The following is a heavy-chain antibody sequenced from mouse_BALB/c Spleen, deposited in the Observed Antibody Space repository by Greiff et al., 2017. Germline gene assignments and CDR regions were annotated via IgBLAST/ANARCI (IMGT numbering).Heavy chain of an antibody. V-gene: IGHV5-17*02. CDR3: ARSGNLDY. D-gene: IGHD2-1*01. J-gene: IGHJ2*01. Sequence: EVMLVESGGGLVQPGGSRKLSCAASGFTFSSFGMHWVRQAPEKGLEWVAYISSGSSTIYYADTVKCRFTISRDNPKNTLFLQMTSLRSEDTAMYYCARSGNLDYWGQGTTLTVSS. CDR2: ISSGSSTI. CDR1: GFTFSSFG.